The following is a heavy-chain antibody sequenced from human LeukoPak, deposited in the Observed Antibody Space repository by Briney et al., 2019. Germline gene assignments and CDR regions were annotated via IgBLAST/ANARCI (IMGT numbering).Heavy chain of an antibody. D-gene: IGHD5-12*01. J-gene: IGHJ6*03. CDR2: IKTDGSIT. Sequence: PGGSLRLSCAASGFSFSVYWMHWVRQAPGKGPVWVSRIKTDGSITDYADFVKGRFTISRDNAKNTLYLQMNSLRAEDTAVYYCARDGTWEGWLRHYYYYYMDVWGKGTTVTVSS. CDR1: GFSFSVYW. CDR3: ARDGTWEGWLRHYYYYYMDV. V-gene: IGHV3-74*01.